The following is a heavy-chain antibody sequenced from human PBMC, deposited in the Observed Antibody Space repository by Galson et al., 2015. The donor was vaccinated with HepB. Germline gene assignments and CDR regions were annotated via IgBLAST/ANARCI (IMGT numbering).Heavy chain of an antibody. CDR3: AREPTVFRVVTDFVPRGFAP. D-gene: IGHD3-3*01. Sequence: SLRLSCAASGFTFSSYSMHWVRQAPGKGLEWVSSISSSSGNIYYADSVKGRFTISRDNAKNSLYLQMNSLRAEDTAVYYCAREPTVFRVVTDFVPRGFAPGGPGTTVTVSS. J-gene: IGHJ6*02. V-gene: IGHV3-21*06. CDR1: GFTFSSYS. CDR2: ISSSSGNI.